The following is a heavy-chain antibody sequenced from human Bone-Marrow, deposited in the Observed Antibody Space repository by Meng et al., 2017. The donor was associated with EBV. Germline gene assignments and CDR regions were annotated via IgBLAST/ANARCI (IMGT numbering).Heavy chain of an antibody. J-gene: IGHJ5*02. D-gene: IGHD2-2*01. CDR3: ARVCSVPAAPETDNWFNP. CDR1: GGTFSSYA. Sequence: QWRPVQSGARVKKPGSSVKVSCKASGGTFSSYAISWVRQAPGQGLEWMGGIIPIFGTANYAQKFQGRVTITADESTSTAYMELSSLRSEDTAVYYCARVCSVPAAPETDNWFNPWGQGTLVTVSS. CDR2: IIPIFGTA. V-gene: IGHV1-69*01.